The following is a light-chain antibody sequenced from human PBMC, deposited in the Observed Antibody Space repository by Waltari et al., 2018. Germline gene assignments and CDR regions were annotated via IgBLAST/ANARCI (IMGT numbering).Light chain of an antibody. CDR3: CSYNDGPYV. V-gene: IGLV2-23*02. CDR2: EVT. Sequence: QSALTQPASVSGSPGQSITISCTGTSSDFGTYNLVSWYQQHPGKAPKLMIYEVTKRPSGVSSRFSASRSGNTASLTISGLQAEDEADYYCCSYNDGPYVFGTGTKVTVL. J-gene: IGLJ1*01. CDR1: SSDFGTYNL.